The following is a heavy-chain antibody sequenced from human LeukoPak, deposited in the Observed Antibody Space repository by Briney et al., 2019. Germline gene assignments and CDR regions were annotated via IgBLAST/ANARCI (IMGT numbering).Heavy chain of an antibody. J-gene: IGHJ5*02. Sequence: GGSLRLSCAASGFTISDYGMHWVRQAPGKGLEWVAVLRYDGSNRDYGDSVKGRFTISRDNSENTLNLQMNSPRAEDTAVYYCARGTYYDFGNWFDPWGQGTLVIVSS. D-gene: IGHD3-3*01. CDR2: LRYDGSNR. V-gene: IGHV3-33*01. CDR1: GFTISDYG. CDR3: ARGTYYDFGNWFDP.